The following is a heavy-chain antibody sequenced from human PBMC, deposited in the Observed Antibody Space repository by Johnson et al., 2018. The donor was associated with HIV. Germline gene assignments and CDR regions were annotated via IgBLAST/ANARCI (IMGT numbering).Heavy chain of an antibody. D-gene: IGHD2/OR15-2a*01. CDR2: ISYDGSNK. V-gene: IGHV3-30*04. CDR3: ARDFVGNSRVAFDI. Sequence: VQLVESGGGVVQPGRSLRLSCAASGFTFSSYAMHWVRQAPGKGLEWVAVISYDGSNKYYADSVKGRFTISRDNSKNTLYLQMKSLRAEDTALYYCARDFVGNSRVAFDIWGQGTMVTVSS. CDR1: GFTFSSYA. J-gene: IGHJ3*02.